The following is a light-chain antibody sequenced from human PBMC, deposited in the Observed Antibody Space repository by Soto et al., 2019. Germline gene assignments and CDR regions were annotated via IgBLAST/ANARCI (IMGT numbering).Light chain of an antibody. J-gene: IGLJ1*01. CDR1: SSDVGGYDY. CDR2: EVT. CDR3: SSYAGSNNFV. V-gene: IGLV2-8*01. Sequence: QSVLTQPPPASGSPGQSVTISCTGTSSDVGGYDYVSWYQQHPGKAPKLMIYEVTKRPSGVPDRFSGSKSGNTASLTVSGLQAEDEADYYCSSYAGSNNFVFGTGTKVT.